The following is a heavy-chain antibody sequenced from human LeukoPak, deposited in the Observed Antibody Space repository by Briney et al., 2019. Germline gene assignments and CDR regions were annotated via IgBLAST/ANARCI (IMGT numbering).Heavy chain of an antibody. D-gene: IGHD6-19*01. CDR1: GFTFSSYA. CDR2: ISGGGGRT. V-gene: IGHV3-23*01. Sequence: GGSLRLSCAASGFTFSSYAMNWVRQAPGKGLEWVSGISGGGGRTYYADSVKGRFTISRDNSRNTLSLQMNSLTVEDTAVYYCARDTVAAFSDYWGQGVLVSVSS. J-gene: IGHJ4*02. CDR3: ARDTVAAFSDY.